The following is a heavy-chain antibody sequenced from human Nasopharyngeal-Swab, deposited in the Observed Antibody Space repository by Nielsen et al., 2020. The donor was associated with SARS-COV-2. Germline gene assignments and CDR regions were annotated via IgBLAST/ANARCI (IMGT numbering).Heavy chain of an antibody. J-gene: IGHJ4*02. CDR2: ISGSGDNT. D-gene: IGHD3-9*01. V-gene: IGHV3-23*01. CDR1: AFTFSHYA. Sequence: GGSLRLSCAGSAFTFSHYAMSWVRQAPGKGLEWVSAISGSGDNTYYADSVKGRFTISRDNPKNTLYLQMNSLRAEDPAVYYCAKPHLRYYDWLLFDYWGQGTLVTVSS. CDR3: AKPHLRYYDWLLFDY.